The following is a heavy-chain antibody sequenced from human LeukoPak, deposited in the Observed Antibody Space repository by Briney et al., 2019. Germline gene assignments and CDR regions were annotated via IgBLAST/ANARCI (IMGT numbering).Heavy chain of an antibody. J-gene: IGHJ4*02. CDR1: GFTFSSYT. Sequence: GGSLRLSCAVSGFTFSSYTINWVRQAPGKGLEWVSAISGSGGSTYYADSVKGRFTISRDNSKNTLYLQMNSLRAEDTAVYYCAKKARAVVVITYYFDYWGQGTLVTVSS. D-gene: IGHD3-22*01. V-gene: IGHV3-23*01. CDR2: ISGSGGST. CDR3: AKKARAVVVITYYFDY.